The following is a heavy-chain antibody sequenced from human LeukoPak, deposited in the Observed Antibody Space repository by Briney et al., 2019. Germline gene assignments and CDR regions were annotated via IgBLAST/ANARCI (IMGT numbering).Heavy chain of an antibody. J-gene: IGHJ4*02. CDR1: GFTFSNYA. V-gene: IGHV4-38-2*02. CDR2: IYHSGST. D-gene: IGHD3-3*02. Sequence: GSLRLSWAAAGFTFSNYAMSLVRQAPGKGLELIGSIYHSGSTYYNPSLKSRVTLSVDKSKNQFSLKLSSVTAADTAVYYCARDEMEHFGSYYAFWGQGKLVSVSS. CDR3: ARDEMEHFGSYYAF.